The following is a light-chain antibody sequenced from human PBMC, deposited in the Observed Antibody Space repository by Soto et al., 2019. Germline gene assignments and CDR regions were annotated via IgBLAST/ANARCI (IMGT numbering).Light chain of an antibody. CDR1: QSVSTSY. Sequence: EIVLTQSPGTLSLSPGERATLSCRASQSVSTSYLTWFQQKPGQAPRLLIYGASSRATGIPDRFSGSGSGTDFTLTISRLEPEDFAVYYCHHYGSTFGQGTKLEIK. V-gene: IGKV3-20*01. CDR2: GAS. CDR3: HHYGST. J-gene: IGKJ2*01.